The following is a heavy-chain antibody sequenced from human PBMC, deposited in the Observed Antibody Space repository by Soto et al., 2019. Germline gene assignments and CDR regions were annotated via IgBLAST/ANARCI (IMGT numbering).Heavy chain of an antibody. CDR2: ISAYNGNT. CDR3: AREGYYYDSSGRTPYYYYYGMDV. D-gene: IGHD3-22*01. J-gene: IGHJ6*02. Sequence: ASVKVSCKASGYTFTSYGISWVRQAPGQGLEWMGWISAYNGNTNYAQKFQGRVTITADESTSTAYMELSSLRSEDTAVYYCAREGYYYDSSGRTPYYYYYGMDVWGQGTTVTVSS. CDR1: GYTFTSYG. V-gene: IGHV1-18*01.